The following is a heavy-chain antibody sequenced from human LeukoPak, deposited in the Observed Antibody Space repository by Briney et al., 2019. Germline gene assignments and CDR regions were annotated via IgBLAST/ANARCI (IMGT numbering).Heavy chain of an antibody. V-gene: IGHV1-2*06. J-gene: IGHJ4*02. CDR1: GYTFTGYY. D-gene: IGHD6-13*01. CDR2: INPNSGGT. Sequence: ASLKVSCKASGYTFTGYYMHWVRQAPEQGLEWMGRINPNSGGTNYAQKFQGRVTMTRDTSISTAYMWLSRPRSDDTAVYYVARDITPRAAGIAAVIDYWGQGTLVTVSS. CDR3: ARDITPRAAGIAAVIDY.